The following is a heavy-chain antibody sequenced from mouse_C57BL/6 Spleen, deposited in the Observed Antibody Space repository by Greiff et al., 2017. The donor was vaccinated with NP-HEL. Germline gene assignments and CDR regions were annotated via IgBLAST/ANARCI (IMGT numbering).Heavy chain of an antibody. J-gene: IGHJ4*01. CDR1: GFSLSTSGMG. CDR2: IYWDDDK. V-gene: IGHV8-12*01. CDR3: ARDYYSNSLLPGDY. Sequence: QVTLKECGPGILQSSQTLSLTCSFSGFSLSTSGMGVSWIRQPSGKGLEWLAHIYWDDDKRYNPSLKSRLTISKDTSRNQVFLKITSVDTADTATYYCARDYYSNSLLPGDYWGQGTSVTVSS. D-gene: IGHD2-5*01.